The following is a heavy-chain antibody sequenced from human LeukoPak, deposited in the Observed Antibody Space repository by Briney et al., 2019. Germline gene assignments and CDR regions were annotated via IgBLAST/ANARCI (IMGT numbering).Heavy chain of an antibody. D-gene: IGHD1-26*01. V-gene: IGHV4-30-2*01. CDR1: GGSISSGGYS. J-gene: IGHJ4*02. CDR2: IYHSGST. Sequence: PSQTLSLTCAVSGGSISSGGYSWSWIRQPPGKGLEWIGYIYHSGSTYYNPSLKSRVTISVDRSKNQFSLKLSSVTAADTAVYYCARLGPGRTGDYWGQGTLVTVSS. CDR3: ARLGPGRTGDY.